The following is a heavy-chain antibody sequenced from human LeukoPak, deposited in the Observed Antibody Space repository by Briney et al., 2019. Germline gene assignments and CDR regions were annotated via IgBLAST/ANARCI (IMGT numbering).Heavy chain of an antibody. CDR3: ARGSHDSSGYYYFDY. J-gene: IGHJ4*02. CDR2: INHSGST. CDR1: GGSFSGYY. V-gene: IGHV4-34*01. Sequence: SETLSLTCAVDGGSFSGYYWSWIRQPPGKGLEWIGEINHSGSTNYNPSLKSRVTISVDTSKNQFSLKLSSVTAADTAVYYCARGSHDSSGYYYFDYWGQGTLVTVSS. D-gene: IGHD3-22*01.